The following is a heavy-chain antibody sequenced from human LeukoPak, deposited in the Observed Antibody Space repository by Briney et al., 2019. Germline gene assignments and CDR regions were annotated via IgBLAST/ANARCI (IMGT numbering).Heavy chain of an antibody. V-gene: IGHV4-59*01. CDR1: GGSISSYY. CDR3: ARASSIAARPDAFDI. CDR2: IYYSGST. D-gene: IGHD6-6*01. J-gene: IGHJ3*02. Sequence: PSETLSLTCTVSGGSISSYYWSWIRQPPGKGLEWIGYIYYSGSTNYNPSLKSRVTISVDTSKNQFSLKPSSVTAADTAVYYCARASSIAARPDAFDIWGQGTMVTVSS.